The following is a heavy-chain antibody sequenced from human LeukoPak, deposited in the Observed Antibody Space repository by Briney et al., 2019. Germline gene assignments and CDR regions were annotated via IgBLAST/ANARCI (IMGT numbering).Heavy chain of an antibody. D-gene: IGHD1-26*01. CDR3: ARVLASGSPLDY. Sequence: GGSLRLSCAASGFTFSDYYMIWIRQAPGKGLEWVSYIGKSGTHTNYAGSVKGRFTISRDNAKNSLYLQMNSLRAEDTAVYYCARVLASGSPLDYWGQGTLVTVSS. CDR1: GFTFSDYY. J-gene: IGHJ4*02. CDR2: IGKSGTHT. V-gene: IGHV3-11*06.